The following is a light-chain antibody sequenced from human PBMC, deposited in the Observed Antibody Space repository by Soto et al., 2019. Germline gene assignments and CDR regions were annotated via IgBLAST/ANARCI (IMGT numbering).Light chain of an antibody. J-gene: IGKJ4*01. Sequence: EIVLTQSPGTLSLSPGERASLSCRASQSVSSSNLAWYQQEPGQAPRLLMYDVSTRDAGIPDRFSGSGSGTDFTLTISRLEPEDFAMYYCHLYDSSPTFGGGTKVDIK. CDR2: DVS. V-gene: IGKV3-20*01. CDR1: QSVSSSN. CDR3: HLYDSSPT.